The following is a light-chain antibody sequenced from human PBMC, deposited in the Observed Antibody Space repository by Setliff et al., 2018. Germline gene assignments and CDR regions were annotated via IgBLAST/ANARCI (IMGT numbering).Light chain of an antibody. J-gene: IGLJ1*01. Sequence: LTQPRSVSGSPGQSVTISCTGTSSDVGGYNYVSWYQHHPGKAPKLMIYEVNNRPSGVSNRFSGSKSGNTASLTISGLQAEDEADYYCSSYTSRTTLVFGTGTKVTVL. CDR1: SSDVGGYNY. CDR3: SSYTSRTTLV. CDR2: EVN. V-gene: IGLV2-14*01.